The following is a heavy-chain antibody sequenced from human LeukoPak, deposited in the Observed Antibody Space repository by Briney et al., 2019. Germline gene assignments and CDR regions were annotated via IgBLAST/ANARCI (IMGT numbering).Heavy chain of an antibody. D-gene: IGHD5-12*01. CDR3: ARGGLRINWLDP. J-gene: IGHJ5*02. V-gene: IGHV3-48*03. CDR1: GFTFSSYE. CDR2: ISSSGSTI. Sequence: GGSLRLSCAASGFTFSSYEMNWVRQAPGKGLEWVSYISSSGSTIYYADSVKGRFTISRDNAKNSLYLQMNSLRAEDTAVYYCARGGLRINWLDPWGQGTLDTVSS.